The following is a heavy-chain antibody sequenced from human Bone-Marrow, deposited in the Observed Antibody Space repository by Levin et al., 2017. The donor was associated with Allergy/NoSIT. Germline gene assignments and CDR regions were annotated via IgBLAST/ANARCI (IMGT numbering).Heavy chain of an antibody. D-gene: IGHD3-3*01. CDR1: GFTFGSYG. CDR2: ISYDGSDK. Sequence: GGSLRLSCAASGFTFGSYGMHWVRQAPGKGLEWVALISYDGSDKYYADSVKGRFTISRANSKSTLFLQMDSLKPEHTALHYCSRDRSGYHQNDYWGQGTLVTVSS. V-gene: IGHV3-30*03. CDR3: SRDRSGYHQNDY. J-gene: IGHJ4*02.